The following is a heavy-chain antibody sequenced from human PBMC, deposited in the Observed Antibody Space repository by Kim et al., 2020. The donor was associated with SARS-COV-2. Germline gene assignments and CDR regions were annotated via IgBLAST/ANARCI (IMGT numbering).Heavy chain of an antibody. CDR3: ARCQAEFVLVVYAISYFDY. V-gene: IGHV3-11*01. Sequence: GGSLRLSCAASGFTFSDYYMSWIRQAPGKGLEWVSYISSSGSPIYSADSVKGQFTISRDNAKNSLYLQMNSLRAEDTAVYYCARCQAEFVLVVYAISYFDYWGRGTMLTVSS. CDR2: ISSSGSPI. CDR1: GFTFSDYY. D-gene: IGHD2-8*02. J-gene: IGHJ4*02.